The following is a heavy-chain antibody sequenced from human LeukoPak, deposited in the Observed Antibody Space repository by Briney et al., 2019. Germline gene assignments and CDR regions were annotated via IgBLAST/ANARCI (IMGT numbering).Heavy chain of an antibody. CDR3: ARDPYSSSWSYGMDV. Sequence: GGSLRLSCAASGFTFSSHWMHWVRQAPGKGLVWVSRINIDGSSISYADSVKGRFTISRDNAKNTLYLHMNSLRAEDTAVYYCARDPYSSSWSYGMDVWGQGTTVTVSS. V-gene: IGHV3-74*01. CDR1: GFTFSSHW. CDR2: INIDGSSI. J-gene: IGHJ6*02. D-gene: IGHD6-13*01.